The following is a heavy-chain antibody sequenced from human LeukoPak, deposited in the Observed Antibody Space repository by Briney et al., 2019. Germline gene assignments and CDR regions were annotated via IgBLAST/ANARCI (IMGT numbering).Heavy chain of an antibody. CDR2: ISSGSSYI. CDR3: ARVRGPQLSYFDY. D-gene: IGHD3-10*01. J-gene: IGHJ4*02. V-gene: IGHV3-21*01. CDR1: GFTFSTYS. Sequence: PGGSLRLSCAASGFTFSTYSMNWVCQAPGKGLEWVSSISSGSSYIYYADSVKGRFTISRDNAKNSLYLQMNSLRAEDTAVYYCARVRGPQLSYFDYWGQGTLVTVSS.